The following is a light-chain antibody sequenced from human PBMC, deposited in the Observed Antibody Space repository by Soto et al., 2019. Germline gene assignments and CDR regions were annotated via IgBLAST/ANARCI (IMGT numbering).Light chain of an antibody. V-gene: IGLV4-60*03. CDR1: SGHSTYI. CDR3: ETWYRNSLI. CDR2: LEGSGNY. J-gene: IGLJ2*01. Sequence: QAVVTQSSSASASLGSSVKLTCTLSSGHSTYIISWHQHQPGKAPRYLMKLEGSGNYNKGSGVPDRFSGSSSGADRYLIISNLQSEDEADYYCETWYRNSLIFGGGTQLTVL.